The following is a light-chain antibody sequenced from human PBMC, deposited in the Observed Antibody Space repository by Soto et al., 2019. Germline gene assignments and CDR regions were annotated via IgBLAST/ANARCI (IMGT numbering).Light chain of an antibody. CDR1: QSISSY. Sequence: DIQMTQSPSSLSASVGDRVTITCRASQSISSYLNWYQQRPGKAPKVLIYAASRLESGVPSRFSGSGSGTDFTLTIRNLQPEDFATYYCQQSYITPLTFGGGTKVDIK. J-gene: IGKJ4*01. CDR2: AAS. CDR3: QQSYITPLT. V-gene: IGKV1-39*01.